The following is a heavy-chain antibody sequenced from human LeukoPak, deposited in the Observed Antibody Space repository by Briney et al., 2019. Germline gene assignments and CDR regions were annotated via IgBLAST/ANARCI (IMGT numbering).Heavy chain of an antibody. CDR3: AKMITFGGVGDLDY. V-gene: IGHV3-23*01. CDR1: GFTFSSYA. CDR2: ICNSGGST. D-gene: IGHD3-16*01. Sequence: GSLRLSCAASGFTFSSYAMSWVRQAPGKGLEGVSGICNSGGSTYYADSVKGRFTISRDNSKNMLYLQMNSLRAEDTAVYYCAKMITFGGVGDLDYWGQGALVTVSS. J-gene: IGHJ4*02.